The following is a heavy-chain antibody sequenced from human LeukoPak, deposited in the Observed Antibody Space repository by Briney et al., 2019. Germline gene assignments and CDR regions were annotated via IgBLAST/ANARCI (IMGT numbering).Heavy chain of an antibody. CDR1: GFTFSSYS. J-gene: IGHJ4*02. V-gene: IGHV3-21*01. CDR3: ARDPEVGSSWIDEDY. CDR2: ISSSSSYI. D-gene: IGHD6-13*01. Sequence: NPGGSLRLSCAASGFTFSSYSMNWVRQAPGKGLEWVSAISSSSSYIYYADSVKGRFTISRDNAKNSLYLQMNSLRAEDTAVYYCARDPEVGSSWIDEDYWGQGTLVTVSS.